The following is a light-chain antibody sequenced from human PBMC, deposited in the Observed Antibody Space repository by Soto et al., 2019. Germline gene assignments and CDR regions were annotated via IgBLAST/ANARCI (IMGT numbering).Light chain of an antibody. CDR2: EVS. V-gene: IGLV2-23*02. J-gene: IGLJ2*01. CDR3: CSYAGSGTVV. Sequence: ALTQPASVSGSPGQSITISCTGSSSDVGSYNLVSWYQQYPGKAPKLMIYEVSKRPSGVSNRFSGSKSGNTASLTISGLQAEDEADYYCCSYAGSGTVVFGGGTKLTVL. CDR1: SSDVGSYNL.